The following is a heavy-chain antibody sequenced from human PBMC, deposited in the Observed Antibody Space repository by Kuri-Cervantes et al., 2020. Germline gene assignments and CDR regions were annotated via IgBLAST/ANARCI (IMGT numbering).Heavy chain of an antibody. Sequence: SLKISCAASGSTFGDYAMHWVRQAPGKGLEWVSGISWNSGSIGYADSVKGRFTISRDNAKKSLYLQMNSLRAEDTAVYYCARDYVWGSHDAFDLWGQGTMVTVSS. CDR2: ISWNSGSI. CDR1: GSTFGDYA. CDR3: ARDYVWGSHDAFDL. D-gene: IGHD3-16*01. V-gene: IGHV3-9*01. J-gene: IGHJ3*01.